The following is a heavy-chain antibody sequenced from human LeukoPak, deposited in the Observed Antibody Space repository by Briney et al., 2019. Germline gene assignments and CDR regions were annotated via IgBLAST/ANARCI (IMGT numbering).Heavy chain of an antibody. Sequence: SVKVSCKASGGTFSSYAIGWVRQAPGQGLEWMGGIIPIFGTANYAQKFQGRVTITTDESTSTAYMELSSLRSEDTAVYYCARVRMDYDFWSGYPLDYWGQGTLVTVSS. CDR3: ARVRMDYDFWSGYPLDY. CDR1: GGTFSSYA. CDR2: IIPIFGTA. J-gene: IGHJ4*02. V-gene: IGHV1-69*05. D-gene: IGHD3-3*01.